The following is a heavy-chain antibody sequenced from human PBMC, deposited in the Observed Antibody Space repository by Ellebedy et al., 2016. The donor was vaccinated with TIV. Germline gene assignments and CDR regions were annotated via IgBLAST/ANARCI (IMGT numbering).Heavy chain of an antibody. D-gene: IGHD1-7*01. V-gene: IGHV3-7*04. CDR1: GFTFSSYS. Sequence: GGSLRLXXAASGFTFSSYSMNWVRQAPGKGLEWVANIKQDGSEKYYVDSVKGRFTISRDNAKNSLYLQMNSLRAEDTAVYYCARGGITGTTFAFDIWGQGTMVTVSS. J-gene: IGHJ3*02. CDR2: IKQDGSEK. CDR3: ARGGITGTTFAFDI.